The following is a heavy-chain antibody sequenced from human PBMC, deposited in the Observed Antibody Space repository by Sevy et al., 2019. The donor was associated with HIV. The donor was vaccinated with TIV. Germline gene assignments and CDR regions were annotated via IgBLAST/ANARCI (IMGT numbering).Heavy chain of an antibody. J-gene: IGHJ6*02. CDR3: AKALGVGEGATRGFYYYYGMDV. Sequence: GGSLRLSCAASGFTFSSYGMHWVRQAPGKGLEWVAVISYDGSNKYYADSVKGRFTISRDNSKNTLYLQMNSLRAEDTAVYYCAKALGVGEGATRGFYYYYGMDVWGQGTTVTVSS. V-gene: IGHV3-30*18. CDR1: GFTFSSYG. D-gene: IGHD1-26*01. CDR2: ISYDGSNK.